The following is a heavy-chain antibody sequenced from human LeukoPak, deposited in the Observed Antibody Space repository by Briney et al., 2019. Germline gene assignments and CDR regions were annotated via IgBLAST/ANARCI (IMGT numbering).Heavy chain of an antibody. CDR2: INHSGST. V-gene: IGHV4-34*01. J-gene: IGHJ5*02. CDR3: ARQTGAGLFILP. D-gene: IGHD3-9*01. Sequence: SETLSLTCAVYGGSFSGYYWSWIRQPPGKGLEWIGEINHSGSTNYNPSLRSRVTISVDTSKNQFSLRLNSVTAADTAVYFCARQTGAGLFILPGSQGTLVTVSS. CDR1: GGSFSGYY.